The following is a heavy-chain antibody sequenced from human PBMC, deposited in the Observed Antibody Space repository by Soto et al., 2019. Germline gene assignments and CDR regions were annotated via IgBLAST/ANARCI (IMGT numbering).Heavy chain of an antibody. Sequence: AGGSLRLSCAASGFTFSSYGMHWVRQAPGKGLEWVAVIWYDGSNKYYADSVKGRFTISRDNSKDTLYLQMNSLRAEDTAVYYCARVGAYLGEFDYFDYCAQGTPVTVSS. D-gene: IGHD3-16*01. J-gene: IGHJ4*02. CDR1: GFTFSSYG. CDR3: ARVGAYLGEFDYFDY. CDR2: IWYDGSNK. V-gene: IGHV3-33*01.